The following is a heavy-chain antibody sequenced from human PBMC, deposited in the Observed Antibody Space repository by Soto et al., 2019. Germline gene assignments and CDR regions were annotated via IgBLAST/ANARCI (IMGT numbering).Heavy chain of an antibody. CDR2: INHRGST. J-gene: IGHJ4*02. Sequence: PSETLSLTCAVYGGTFSGYYWSWIRQPPGKGLEWIGEINHRGSTNYNPSLKSRVTMSVDTSKNQFSLNLSSVTAADTAVYYCARSGLARSGWLMDENWGQETPVTVSS. CDR1: GGTFSGYY. D-gene: IGHD6-19*01. V-gene: IGHV4-34*01. CDR3: ARSGLARSGWLMDEN.